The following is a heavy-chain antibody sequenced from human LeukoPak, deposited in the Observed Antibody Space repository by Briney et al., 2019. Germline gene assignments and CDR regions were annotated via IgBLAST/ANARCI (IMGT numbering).Heavy chain of an antibody. CDR2: IRSKAYGGTT. CDR1: GFTFGDYA. D-gene: IGHD3-3*01. CDR3: TRADYDFWSGYYSYYFDY. J-gene: IGHJ4*02. V-gene: IGHV3-49*03. Sequence: GGSLRLSCTASGFTFGDYAMSWFRQAPGKGLEWVGFIRSKAYGGTTEYAASVKGRFTISRDDSKSIAYLQMNSLKNEDTAVYYCTRADYDFWSGYYSYYFDYWGQGTLVTVSS.